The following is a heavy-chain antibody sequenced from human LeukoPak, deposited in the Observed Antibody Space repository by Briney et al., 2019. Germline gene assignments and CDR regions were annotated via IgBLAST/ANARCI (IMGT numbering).Heavy chain of an antibody. CDR3: ASKGTGAAPFQF. CDR1: GGAIDNYY. D-gene: IGHD3/OR15-3a*01. V-gene: IGHV4-59*08. CDR2: VYYSGTI. J-gene: IGHJ1*01. Sequence: SETLSLTCTVSGGAIDNYYWSWIRQPPGKGLEWIAYVYYSGTINYNPSLESRVTISVDTSKNQFTLRLTSVAAADTAVYYCASKGTGAAPFQFWGRGPLVTVSS.